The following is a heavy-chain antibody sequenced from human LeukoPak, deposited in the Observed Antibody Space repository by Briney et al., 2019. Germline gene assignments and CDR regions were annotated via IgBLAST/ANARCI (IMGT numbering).Heavy chain of an antibody. V-gene: IGHV4-59*01. Sequence: PSETLSLTCTVSGGSISSYYWSWIRQPPGKGLEWIGYIYYSGSTNYNPSLKSRVTISVDTSKNQFSLKLSSVTAADTAVYYCARASGNYSYGSIDYWGQGTLVTVSS. D-gene: IGHD5-18*01. J-gene: IGHJ4*02. CDR1: GGSISSYY. CDR3: ARASGNYSYGSIDY. CDR2: IYYSGST.